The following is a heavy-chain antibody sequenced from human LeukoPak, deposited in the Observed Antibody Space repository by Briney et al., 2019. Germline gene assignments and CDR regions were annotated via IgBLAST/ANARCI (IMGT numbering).Heavy chain of an antibody. CDR3: ATYYDILTGYGY. V-gene: IGHV3-21*01. CDR1: GFTFSNYN. J-gene: IGHJ4*02. Sequence: GGSLRLSCAASGFTFSNYNMNWVRQAPGKGLEWVSSISTSSRYIYGADSVKGRFSISRDNAKNSVFLQMNSLRAEDTAVYYCATYYDILTGYGYWGQGTLVTVSS. D-gene: IGHD3-9*01. CDR2: ISTSSRYI.